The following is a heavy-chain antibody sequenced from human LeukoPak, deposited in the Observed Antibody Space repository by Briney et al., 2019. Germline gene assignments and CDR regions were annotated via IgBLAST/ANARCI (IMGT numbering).Heavy chain of an antibody. J-gene: IGHJ4*02. D-gene: IGHD3-3*01. CDR2: IYSGGST. Sequence: PGGSLRLSCAASEFSVGSNYMTWVRQAPGKGLEWVSLIYSGGSTYYADSVKGRFTISRDNSKNTLYLQMNSLRAEDTAVYYCARDWKYYDFWSGYYAYYFDYWGQGTLVTVSS. V-gene: IGHV3-66*01. CDR3: ARDWKYYDFWSGYYAYYFDY. CDR1: EFSVGSNY.